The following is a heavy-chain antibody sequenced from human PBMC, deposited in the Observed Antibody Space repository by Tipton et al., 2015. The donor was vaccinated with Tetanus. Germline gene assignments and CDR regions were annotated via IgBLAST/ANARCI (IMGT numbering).Heavy chain of an antibody. CDR2: ISGSGTST. V-gene: IGHV3-23*01. D-gene: IGHD2-15*01. J-gene: IGHJ4*02. CDR3: AKVASGVVAAISYFDS. Sequence: SLRLSCAASGFNYTSYAMTWVRQAPGKGLEWVSSISGSGTSTYSADSVKGRFTISRDNSKNTLYPQMRSLRAEDTAVYYCAKVASGVVAAISYFDSWGQGTLVTVSS. CDR1: GFNYTSYA.